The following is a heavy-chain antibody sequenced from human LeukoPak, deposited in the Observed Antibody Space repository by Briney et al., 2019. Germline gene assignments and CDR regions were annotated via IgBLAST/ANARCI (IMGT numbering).Heavy chain of an antibody. V-gene: IGHV3-30*04. Sequence: PGGSLRLSCAASGFTFSSYAMHWVRQAPGKGLEWVAVISYDGSNKYYADSVKGRFTISRDNAKNSLYLQMNSLRAEDTAVYYCARVPLAYCGGDCYSPMEDWGQGTLVTVSS. D-gene: IGHD2-21*02. CDR1: GFTFSSYA. CDR2: ISYDGSNK. J-gene: IGHJ4*02. CDR3: ARVPLAYCGGDCYSPMED.